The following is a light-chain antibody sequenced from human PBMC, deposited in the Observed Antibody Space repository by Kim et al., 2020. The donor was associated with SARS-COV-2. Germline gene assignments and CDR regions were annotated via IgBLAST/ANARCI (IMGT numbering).Light chain of an antibody. J-gene: IGKJ3*01. V-gene: IGKV3-20*01. Sequence: PGERATLSCRASQSVNSGYLAWFQQKPGQAPRLLIYGASSRATGIPDRFSGSGSGTDFTLTISRLEPEDFAVYYCQQFGSSPFTFGPGTKVD. CDR3: QQFGSSPFT. CDR1: QSVNSGY. CDR2: GAS.